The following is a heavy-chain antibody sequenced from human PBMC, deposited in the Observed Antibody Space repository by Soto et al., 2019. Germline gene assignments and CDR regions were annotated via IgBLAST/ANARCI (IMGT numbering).Heavy chain of an antibody. J-gene: IGHJ4*02. V-gene: IGHV4-31*03. CDR2: IYYSGST. Sequence: SETLSLTCTVSGGSISSGGYYWSWIRQHPGKGLEWIGYIYYSGSTYYNPSLKSRVTISVDTSKNQFSLKLSSVTAADTAVYYCARDHGGKRSDVFDDWGQGTLVTVSS. CDR1: GGSISSGGYY. CDR3: ARDHGGKRSDVFDD. D-gene: IGHD2-15*01.